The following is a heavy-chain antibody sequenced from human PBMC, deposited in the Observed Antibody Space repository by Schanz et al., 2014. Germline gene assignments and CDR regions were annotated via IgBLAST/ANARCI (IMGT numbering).Heavy chain of an antibody. J-gene: IGHJ5*02. CDR3: ARVKQGCSDTSCVLDP. V-gene: IGHV4-4*02. D-gene: IGHD2-2*01. CDR1: GVSISSTNW. Sequence: QVQLQESGPGLVKPSGTLSLTCAVSGVSISSTNWWHWVRQSPGKGLEWLGEIIHDGGTNYNPSLGSRVTISLDKSENQFSLELTSVTAADTALYFCARVKQGCSDTSCVLDPWGQGTLVTVSS. CDR2: IIHDGGT.